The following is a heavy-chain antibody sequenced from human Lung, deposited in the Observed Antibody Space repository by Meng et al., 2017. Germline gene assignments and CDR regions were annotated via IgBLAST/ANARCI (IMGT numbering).Heavy chain of an antibody. D-gene: IGHD5-12*01. Sequence: QVQLVQSGAEVKKPGASVKVSCKASGYTFTGYYIHWVRQAPGQGLEWMGRINPNSGGTNYVQKFQGRVTMTRDTSISTAYMELTRLRSDDTAIYYCARENVGDGGYDFDFWGRGTLVTVSS. CDR3: ARENVGDGGYDFDF. CDR2: INPNSGGT. J-gene: IGHJ4*02. CDR1: GYTFTGYY. V-gene: IGHV1-2*06.